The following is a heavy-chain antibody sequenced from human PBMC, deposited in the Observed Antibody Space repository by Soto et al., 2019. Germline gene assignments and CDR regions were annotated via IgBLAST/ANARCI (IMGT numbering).Heavy chain of an antibody. CDR3: AREGFSGYEALDY. D-gene: IGHD5-12*01. J-gene: IGHJ4*02. CDR2: IAYTGIT. CDR1: GGPIRSYY. V-gene: IGHV4-59*01. Sequence: QVQLQESGPGLLKPSETLSLTCSVSGGPIRSYYLSWVRQAPGKGLEWIAYIAYTGITGYNPSLRGRVTISGDTSQNLFSLKMTSVTAADTAVYYCAREGFSGYEALDYWGQGILVTVSS.